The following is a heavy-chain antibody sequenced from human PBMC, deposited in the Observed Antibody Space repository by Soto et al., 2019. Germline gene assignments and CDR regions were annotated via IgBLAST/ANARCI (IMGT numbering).Heavy chain of an antibody. CDR2: IFPDDSET. Sequence: PGESLKISCNASGYIFSSYWIGWVRKMPGKGLEWMGIIFPDDSETRYSPSFQGKVSISVDKSITTAYLQWSSLKASDTAMYYCARRLYDTSGYRYFDFWGQGTLVTVSS. D-gene: IGHD3-22*01. J-gene: IGHJ4*02. CDR3: ARRLYDTSGYRYFDF. V-gene: IGHV5-51*01. CDR1: GYIFSSYW.